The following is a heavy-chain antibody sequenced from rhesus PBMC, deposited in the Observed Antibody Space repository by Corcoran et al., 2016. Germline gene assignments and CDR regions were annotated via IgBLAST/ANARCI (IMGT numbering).Heavy chain of an antibody. CDR3: ARSSYYDDDYGYYYTAYGLDS. D-gene: IGHD3-9*01. V-gene: IGHV4-160*01. J-gene: IGHJ6*01. CDR2: IYGSGRTT. Sequence: QVQLQESGPGLVKPSETLSLTCAVSGGSISSNYWSWIRQAPGKGLEWIGSIYGSGRTTHNNPSRKSRVTISTDTSKKQFPLKLSSVTAADTAVYYCARSSYYDDDYGYYYTAYGLDSWGQGVVVTVSS. CDR1: GGSISSNY.